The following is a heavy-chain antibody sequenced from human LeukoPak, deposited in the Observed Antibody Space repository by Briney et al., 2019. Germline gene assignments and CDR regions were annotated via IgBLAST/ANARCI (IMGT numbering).Heavy chain of an antibody. CDR3: ASLAGVTYGFDY. CDR1: GYTFTSYD. J-gene: IGHJ4*02. CDR2: MNPNSGNT. Sequence: ASVKVSCKASGYTFTSYDINWVRQATGQGLEWMGWMNPNSGNTGYAQKFQGRVTMTRNTSMSTAYMELSSLRSEDTAVYYCASLAGVTYGFDYWGQGTLVTVSS. D-gene: IGHD2-21*02. V-gene: IGHV1-8*01.